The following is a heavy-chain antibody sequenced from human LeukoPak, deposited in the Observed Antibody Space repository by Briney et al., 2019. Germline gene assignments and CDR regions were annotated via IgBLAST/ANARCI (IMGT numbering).Heavy chain of an antibody. D-gene: IGHD6-6*01. CDR1: GGSINAYY. J-gene: IGHJ4*02. V-gene: IGHV4-59*01. CDR2: IYYSGST. CDR3: ARTLSEYSSSSLGY. Sequence: SETLSLTCTVSGGSINAYYWSWIRQPPGKGLEWIGYIYYSGSTNYNPSLKSRVAISVDTSKNQFSLKLSSVTAADTAVYYCARTLSEYSSSSLGYWGQGTLVTVSS.